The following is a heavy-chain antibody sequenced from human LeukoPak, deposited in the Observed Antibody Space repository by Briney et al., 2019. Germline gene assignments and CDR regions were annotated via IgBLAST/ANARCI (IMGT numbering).Heavy chain of an antibody. J-gene: IGHJ6*02. D-gene: IGHD1/OR15-1a*01. CDR1: GFILSNHW. CDR2: MNKDGSER. V-gene: IGHV3-7*03. CDR3: ARNNDMDV. Sequence: GSSLRLSCAASGFILSNHWMTWVRQAPGKGPGWVANMNKDGSERYYVDSVKGRFTISRDTAKNLLYLQMNSLRAEDTALYYCARNNDMDVWGQGTTVIVSS.